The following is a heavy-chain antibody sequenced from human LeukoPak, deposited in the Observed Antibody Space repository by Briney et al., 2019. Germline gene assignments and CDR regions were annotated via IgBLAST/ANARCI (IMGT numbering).Heavy chain of an antibody. CDR3: AKDWGSTSAPYYFDY. CDR1: GFTFDDYA. CDR2: ISWNSGSI. V-gene: IGHV3-9*01. D-gene: IGHD2-2*01. Sequence: PGRSLRLSCAASGFTFDDYAMHWVRQAPGKGLEWVSGISWNSGSIGYADSVKGRFTISRDNAKNSLYLQMNSLRAEDTALYYCAKDWGSTSAPYYFDYWGQGTLVTVSS. J-gene: IGHJ4*02.